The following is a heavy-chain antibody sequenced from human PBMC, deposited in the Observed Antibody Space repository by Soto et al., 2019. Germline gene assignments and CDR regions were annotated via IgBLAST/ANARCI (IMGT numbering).Heavy chain of an antibody. CDR3: ARGGDYRFDY. Sequence: QVQLQESGPGLVKPSGTLSLTCAVSGGSISSSYWWSWVRQPPGKGLEWIGEIYHSGSTNYSPSLQSRVTISLDRSKTQFSLNLSSVTAADTAVYYCARGGDYRFDYWGQGSLVTVSS. V-gene: IGHV4-4*02. J-gene: IGHJ4*02. CDR1: GGSISSSYW. CDR2: IYHSGST. D-gene: IGHD4-17*01.